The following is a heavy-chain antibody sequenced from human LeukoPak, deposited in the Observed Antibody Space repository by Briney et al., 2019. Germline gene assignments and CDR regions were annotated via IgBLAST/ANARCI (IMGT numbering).Heavy chain of an antibody. Sequence: PGGSLRLSCAASGFTFSSYTMNWVRQAPGKGLEWVANIKQDGSEKYYVDSVKGRFTISRDNAKNSLYLQMNSLRAEDTAVYYCARVWFGELFGYFDYWGQGTLVTVSS. V-gene: IGHV3-7*01. CDR1: GFTFSSYT. J-gene: IGHJ4*02. CDR3: ARVWFGELFGYFDY. CDR2: IKQDGSEK. D-gene: IGHD3-10*01.